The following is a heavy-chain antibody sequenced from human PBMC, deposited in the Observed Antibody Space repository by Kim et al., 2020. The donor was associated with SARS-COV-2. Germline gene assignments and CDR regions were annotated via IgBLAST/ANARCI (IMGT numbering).Heavy chain of an antibody. D-gene: IGHD3-10*01. CDR3: ARKLLWFGYNGMDI. Sequence: GGSLRLSCAASGFSVSTNDMSWVRQAPGKGLGWVATIFCSVATSFADSAKGRFTISRDNSKKTLYLQMNSLRAEDTAAYYCARKLLWFGYNGMDIWGQG. CDR1: GFSVSTND. V-gene: IGHV3-53*01. J-gene: IGHJ6*02. CDR2: IFCSVAT.